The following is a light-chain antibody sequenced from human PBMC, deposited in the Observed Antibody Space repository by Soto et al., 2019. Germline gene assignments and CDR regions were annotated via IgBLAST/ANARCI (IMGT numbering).Light chain of an antibody. CDR1: QSVSSL. V-gene: IGKV3-15*01. CDR2: GAS. CDR3: QQYYNWPPYT. J-gene: IGKJ2*01. Sequence: EIVMTQSPATLSVSPGEGATLSCRASQSVSSLLAWYQQKPGQAPRLLIYGASTRATGVPARFSGSGSGTEFTLTISRLQSEDFAVYYCQQYYNWPPYTFGQGTKLEI.